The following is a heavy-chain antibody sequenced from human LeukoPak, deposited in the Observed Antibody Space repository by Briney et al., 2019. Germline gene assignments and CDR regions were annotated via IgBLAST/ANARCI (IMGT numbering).Heavy chain of an antibody. CDR1: GFTFSSHS. J-gene: IGHJ4*02. V-gene: IGHV3-21*01. CDR3: AKIYYDGSGYYSDY. Sequence: GGSLRLSCAASGFTFSSHSLNWVRQAPGKGLEWVSSISSSSSYIYYADSVKGRFTISRDNAKNSLYLQMNSLRAEDTAVYYCAKIYYDGSGYYSDYWGQGTLVTVSS. CDR2: ISSSSSYI. D-gene: IGHD3-22*01.